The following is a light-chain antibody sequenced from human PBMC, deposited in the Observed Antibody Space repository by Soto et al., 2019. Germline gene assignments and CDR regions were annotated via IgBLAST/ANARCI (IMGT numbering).Light chain of an antibody. CDR3: QQYGSSPPLT. V-gene: IGKV3-20*01. CDR1: ENIDSSF. J-gene: IGKJ4*01. CDR2: GAS. Sequence: EVVLTQSLGTLSLSPGERATLSCRVSENIDSSFLAWYQQKPGQAPRLLIYGASNRATGIPDRFSGSGSGTDFTLTISRLEPADFAIYYCQQYGSSPPLTFGGGTKVEIK.